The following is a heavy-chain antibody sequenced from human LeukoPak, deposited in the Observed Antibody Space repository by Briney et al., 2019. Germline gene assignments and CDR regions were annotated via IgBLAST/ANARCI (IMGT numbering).Heavy chain of an antibody. Sequence: GGSLRLSCAASGFTFNSFAMSWVRQAPGKGLEWVSAISGSGGSTYYADSVKGRFTISRDNSKNTLYLQMNSLRAEDTAVYYCAKDGYDILTGYYLAPGYWGQGTLVTVSS. J-gene: IGHJ4*02. CDR3: AKDGYDILTGYYLAPGY. V-gene: IGHV3-23*01. CDR2: ISGSGGST. D-gene: IGHD3-9*01. CDR1: GFTFNSFA.